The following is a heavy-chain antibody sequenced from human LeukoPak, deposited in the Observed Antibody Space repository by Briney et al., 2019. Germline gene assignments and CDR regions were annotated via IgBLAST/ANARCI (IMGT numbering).Heavy chain of an antibody. CDR2: IYSGGST. CDR1: GFTVSSSY. J-gene: IGHJ3*01. CDR3: ARPAYTAAYDL. D-gene: IGHD3-16*01. Sequence: PGGSLRLSCAASGFTVSSSYMSWVRQAPGKGLEWVSLIYSGGSTFYADSVKGRFTISRDNAKNSLYLQMNSLRAEDTAVYYCARPAYTAAYDLWGQGTMVTVSS. V-gene: IGHV3-53*01.